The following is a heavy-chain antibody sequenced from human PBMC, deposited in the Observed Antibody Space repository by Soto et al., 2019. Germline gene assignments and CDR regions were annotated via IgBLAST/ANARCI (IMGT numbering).Heavy chain of an antibody. J-gene: IGHJ6*02. D-gene: IGHD6-25*01. CDR1: GGTLRNSA. V-gene: IGHV1-69*12. CDR2: IIPMFGTA. CDR3: ARGPPDIVSAPAAGYYFYGMDV. Sequence: QVQLVQSGAEVKEPGSSVKVSCKASGGTLRNSAISWLRQAPGQAPEWMGGIIPMFGTAIHARRFQGRVTSSADEAADTVYWERSSLRSADTAVVYCARGPPDIVSAPAAGYYFYGMDVWGQGTTVNIYS.